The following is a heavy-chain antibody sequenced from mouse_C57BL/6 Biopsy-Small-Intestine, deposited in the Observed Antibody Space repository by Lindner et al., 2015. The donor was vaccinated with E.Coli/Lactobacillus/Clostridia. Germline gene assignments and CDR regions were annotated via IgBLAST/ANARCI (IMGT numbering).Heavy chain of an antibody. CDR2: IDPENGDT. CDR1: GFNIKDDY. V-gene: IGHV14-4*01. CDR3: TVTGTYYAMDY. Sequence: VQLQESGAELVRPGASVKLSCTASGFNIKDDYMHWVKQRPEQGLEWIGWIDPENGDTEYASKFQGKATITADTSSNTVYLQLSSLTSEDTAVYYCTVTGTYYAMDYWGQGTSVTVSS. J-gene: IGHJ4*01. D-gene: IGHD4-1*01.